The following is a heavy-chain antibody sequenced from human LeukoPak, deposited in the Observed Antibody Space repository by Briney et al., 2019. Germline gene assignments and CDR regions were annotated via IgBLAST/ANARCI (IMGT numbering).Heavy chain of an antibody. CDR2: ISYDGSNK. V-gene: IGHV3-30*18. CDR3: AKGDSGTIFGVGHY. D-gene: IGHD3-3*01. CDR1: GFTFSSYG. Sequence: GGSLRLSCAASGFTFSSYGMHWVRQAPGKGLEWVAVISYDGSNKYYADSVKGRFTISRDNSKNTLYLQMNSLRAEDTAVYYCAKGDSGTIFGVGHYWGQGTLVTVS. J-gene: IGHJ4*02.